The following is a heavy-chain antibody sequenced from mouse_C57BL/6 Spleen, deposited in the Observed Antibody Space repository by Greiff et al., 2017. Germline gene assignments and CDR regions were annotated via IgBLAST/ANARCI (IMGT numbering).Heavy chain of an antibody. D-gene: IGHD1-1*01. J-gene: IGHJ2*01. V-gene: IGHV5-4*01. CDR3: ARDNYGSSYYFDY. Sequence: EVKVEESGGGLVKPGGSLKLSCAASGFTFSSYAMSWVRQTPEKRLEWVATISDGGSYTYYPDNVKGRFTISRDNAKNNLYLQMSHLKSEDTAMYYCARDNYGSSYYFDYWGQGTTLTVSS. CDR2: ISDGGSYT. CDR1: GFTFSSYA.